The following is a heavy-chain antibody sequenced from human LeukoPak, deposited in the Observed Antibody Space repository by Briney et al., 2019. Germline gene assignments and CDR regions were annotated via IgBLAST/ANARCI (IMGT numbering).Heavy chain of an antibody. J-gene: IGHJ4*02. CDR2: ISWNSGSI. D-gene: IGHD3-22*01. Sequence: GGSLRLSCAASGFTFSSYWMSWVRQAPGKGLEWVSGISWNSGSIGYADSVKGRFTISRDNAKNSLYLQMNSLRAEDTALYYCANAGGYDSSGYYLWGQGTLVTVSS. V-gene: IGHV3-9*01. CDR1: GFTFSSYW. CDR3: ANAGGYDSSGYYL.